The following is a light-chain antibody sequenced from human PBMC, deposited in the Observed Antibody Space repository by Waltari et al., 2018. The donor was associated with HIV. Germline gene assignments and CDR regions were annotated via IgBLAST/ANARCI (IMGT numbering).Light chain of an antibody. CDR3: HQRITWPL. CDR2: YTS. CDR1: RSVGAS. J-gene: IGKJ5*01. V-gene: IGKV3-11*01. Sequence: EGVLTQSPGILSLSPGDRATLSFRASRSVGASVAWYQHKPGQPPRLLIFYTSNRATCIPARFSGSGSGTDFTLTIISLEPDVFAVYYCHQRITWPLIGQGARLEIK.